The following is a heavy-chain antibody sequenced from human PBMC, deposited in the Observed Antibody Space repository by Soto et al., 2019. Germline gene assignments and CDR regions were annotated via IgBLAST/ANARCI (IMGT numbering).Heavy chain of an antibody. CDR3: ARARTIRTFDAFDI. CDR1: GFTFSDYY. J-gene: IGHJ3*02. Sequence: GGSLRLSCAASGFTFSDYYMSWIRQAPGKGLEWVSYISSSGSTIYYGDSGKGRFTISRDNAKNSLYLKMNSLRAEDTAVYYCARARTIRTFDAFDIWGQGTMVTVSS. V-gene: IGHV3-11*01. D-gene: IGHD1-7*01. CDR2: ISSSGSTI.